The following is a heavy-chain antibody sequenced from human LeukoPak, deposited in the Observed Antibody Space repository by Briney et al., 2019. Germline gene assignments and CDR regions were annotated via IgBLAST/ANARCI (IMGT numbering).Heavy chain of an antibody. CDR1: GLTLSNYW. J-gene: IGHJ3*02. Sequence: GGSLRLSCAASGLTLSNYWMHWVRQAPGKGLVWVSRMNSDGSGTSYADSVKGRFAISRDNAKNTLYLQMNSLRAEDTAVYYCARLGGPTGAFDIWGQGTMVTVSS. CDR2: MNSDGSGT. CDR3: ARLGGPTGAFDI. V-gene: IGHV3-74*01. D-gene: IGHD3-16*01.